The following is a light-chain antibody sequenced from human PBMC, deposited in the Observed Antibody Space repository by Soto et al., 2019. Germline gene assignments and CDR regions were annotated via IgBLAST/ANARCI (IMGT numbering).Light chain of an antibody. Sequence: QLVLTQSPSASASLGASFKLTCTLSSGHSSYAIAWHQQQPEKGPRYLMKLNSDGSHSKGDGIPERFSGSSSGAERYLTISRLQSEYEADYYCQTWGTGIQVFGGGTKVTGL. J-gene: IGLJ2*01. CDR1: SGHSSYA. CDR3: QTWGTGIQV. CDR2: LNSDGSH. V-gene: IGLV4-69*01.